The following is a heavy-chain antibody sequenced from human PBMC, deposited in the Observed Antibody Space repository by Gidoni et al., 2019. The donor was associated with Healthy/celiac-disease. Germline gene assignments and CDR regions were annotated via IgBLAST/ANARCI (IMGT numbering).Heavy chain of an antibody. V-gene: IGHV4-59*08. D-gene: IGHD5-12*01. CDR2: IYYSGGP. J-gene: IGHJ4*02. CDR1: GGSISSYC. CDR3: ARGRLYRAYDSGGDYYFNY. Sequence: QVQLQESGPGLVKPSETLSLTCTVSGGSISSYCWGWIRQPPGKGLEWLGYIYYSGGPNYNPSLMSRVTISVDTSKNQFSRKLSSVPAADPAVYYGARGRLYRAYDSGGDYYFNYWGQGTLVTVPS.